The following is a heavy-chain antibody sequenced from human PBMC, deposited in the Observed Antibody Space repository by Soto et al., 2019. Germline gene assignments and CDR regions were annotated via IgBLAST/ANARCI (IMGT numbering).Heavy chain of an antibody. CDR2: IIPIFGTA. J-gene: IGHJ6*02. D-gene: IGHD5-18*01. CDR3: ARGRYSYGRNYYGMDV. Sequence: SVKVSCKASGGTFSSYAISWVRQAPGRGLEWMGGIIPIFGTANYAQKFQGRVTITADESTSTAYMELSSLRSEDTAVYYCARGRYSYGRNYYGMDVWGQGTTGTVSS. V-gene: IGHV1-69*13. CDR1: GGTFSSYA.